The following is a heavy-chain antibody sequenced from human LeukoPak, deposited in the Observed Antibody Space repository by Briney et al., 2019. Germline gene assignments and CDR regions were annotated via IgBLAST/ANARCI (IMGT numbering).Heavy chain of an antibody. CDR2: INPNGGGT. CDR1: GYTFNDYY. J-gene: IGHJ4*02. D-gene: IGHD6-19*01. Sequence: GASVKVSCKASGYTFNDYYMHWVRQAPGQGLEWMGWINPNGGGTKSVQKFQGRVTMTRDTSISTAYMELSRLRSDDTAVYYCARVKGRIAVAGNTRRYFDYWGQGTLVTVSS. CDR3: ARVKGRIAVAGNTRRYFDY. V-gene: IGHV1-2*02.